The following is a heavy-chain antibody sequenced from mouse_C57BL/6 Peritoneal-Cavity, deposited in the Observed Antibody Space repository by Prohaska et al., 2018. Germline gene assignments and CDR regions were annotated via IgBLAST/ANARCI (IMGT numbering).Heavy chain of an antibody. CDR2: SRNKANDYTT. Sequence: EVQLVESGGGLVQSGRSLRLSCATSGFTFSDFYMEWVRQAPGKGLEWIAASRNKANDYTTEYSAYVKGRFIVSRDTSQSILYLQMNALRDEDTAIYYCARDGNDWYFDVWGTGTTVTVSS. V-gene: IGHV7-1*01. CDR3: ARDGNDWYFDV. D-gene: IGHD2-1*01. CDR1: GFTFSDFY. J-gene: IGHJ1*03.